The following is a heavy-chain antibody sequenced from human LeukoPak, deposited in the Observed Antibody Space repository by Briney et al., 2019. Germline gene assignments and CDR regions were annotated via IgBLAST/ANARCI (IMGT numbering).Heavy chain of an antibody. D-gene: IGHD5-12*01. J-gene: IGHJ4*02. V-gene: IGHV1-2*02. CDR1: GYTFTAYY. Sequence: ASVKVSCKASGYTFTAYYTHWVRQAPGQGLEWMGWINPSTGGTNYAQKFQGRVTMTRDTSISTAYMELSRLKSDDTAVYYCARGDSDYDRPGYWGQGTLVTVSS. CDR2: INPSTGGT. CDR3: ARGDSDYDRPGY.